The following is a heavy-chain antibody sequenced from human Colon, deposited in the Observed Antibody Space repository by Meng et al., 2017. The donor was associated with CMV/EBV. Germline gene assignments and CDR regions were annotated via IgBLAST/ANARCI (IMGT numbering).Heavy chain of an antibody. CDR2: ISSSTSDI. CDR1: GFIFSNFN. J-gene: IGHJ6*02. CDR3: AREICSGTFCYFYFGMDV. Sequence: GESLKISCAATGFIFSNFNMNWVRQAPGKGLEWVSSISSSTSDIYYAESVKGRFTISRDHVKNSLYLQMNSLTAEDTATYYCAREICSGTFCYFYFGMDVWGQGTTVTVSS. V-gene: IGHV3-21*01. D-gene: IGHD2-2*01.